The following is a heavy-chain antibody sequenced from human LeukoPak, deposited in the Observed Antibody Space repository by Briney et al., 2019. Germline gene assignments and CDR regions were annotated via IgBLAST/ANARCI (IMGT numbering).Heavy chain of an antibody. D-gene: IGHD5-24*01. V-gene: IGHV3-23*01. CDR2: ISGSGSAGST. J-gene: IGHJ4*02. CDR1: GFTFSKSA. CDR3: AKSGYNRFDY. Sequence: GGSLRLSCAASGFTFSKSAMSWVRQAPGKGLEWVSTISGSGSAGSTYYADSVKGRFTISRDNSKNTLYLQMNSLRAEDTAIYYCAKSGYNRFDYWGQGTLVTVSS.